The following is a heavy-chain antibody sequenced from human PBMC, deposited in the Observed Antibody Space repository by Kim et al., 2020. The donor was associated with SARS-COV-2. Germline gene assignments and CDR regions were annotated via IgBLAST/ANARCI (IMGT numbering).Heavy chain of an antibody. J-gene: IGHJ6*02. CDR3: ARGGYSSGWYFGSVHGMDV. V-gene: IGHV3-13*01. D-gene: IGHD6-19*01. Sequence: GGSLRLSCAASGFTFSSYDMHWVRQATGKGLEWVSAIGTAGDTYYPGSVKGRFTISRENAKNSLYLQMNSLRAGDTAVYYCARGGYSSGWYFGSVHGMDVWGQGTTVTVSS. CDR1: GFTFSSYD. CDR2: IGTAGDT.